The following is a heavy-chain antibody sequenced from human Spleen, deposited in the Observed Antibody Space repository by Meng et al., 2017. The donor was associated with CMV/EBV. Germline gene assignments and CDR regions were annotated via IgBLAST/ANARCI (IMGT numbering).Heavy chain of an antibody. CDR3: ARFPVGATARHY. V-gene: IGHV1-2*02. D-gene: IGHD1-26*01. CDR2: INPNSGGT. Sequence: ASVKVSCKASGYTFTGFYMHWVRQAPGQGLEWRGWINPNSGGTNYAQKFQGRVTMTRDTSISTAYMELSRLRSDDTAVYYCARFPVGATARHYWGQGTLVTVSS. CDR1: GYTFTGFY. J-gene: IGHJ4*02.